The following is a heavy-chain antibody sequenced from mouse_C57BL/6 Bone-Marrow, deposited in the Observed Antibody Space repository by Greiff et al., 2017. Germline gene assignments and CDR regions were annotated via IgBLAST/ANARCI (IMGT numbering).Heavy chain of an antibody. Sequence: VQLQQSGAELVKPGASVKISCKASGYAFSSSWMNWVKQRPGKGLEWIGQIYPGDGDTNYNGKFKGKATLTADKSSSTAYMQLSSLTSEDSAVYFCARRYGSSSYYYAMDYWGQGTSVTVSS. V-gene: IGHV1-80*01. CDR1: GYAFSSSW. CDR3: ARRYGSSSYYYAMDY. D-gene: IGHD1-1*01. J-gene: IGHJ4*01. CDR2: IYPGDGDT.